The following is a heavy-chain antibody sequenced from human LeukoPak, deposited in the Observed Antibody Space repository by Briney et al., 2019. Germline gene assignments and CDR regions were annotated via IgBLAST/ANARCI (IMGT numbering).Heavy chain of an antibody. CDR3: ARVPFIAAAGTNWFDP. CDR1: GYSISSGYY. V-gene: IGHV4-38-2*01. CDR2: IYHSGST. Sequence: PSETLSLTCAVSGYSISSGYYWGCIRQPPGKGLEWIGSIYHSGSTYYNPSLKSRVTISVDTSKNHFSLKLSSVTAADTAVYYCARVPFIAAAGTNWFDPWGQGTLVTVSS. D-gene: IGHD6-13*01. J-gene: IGHJ5*02.